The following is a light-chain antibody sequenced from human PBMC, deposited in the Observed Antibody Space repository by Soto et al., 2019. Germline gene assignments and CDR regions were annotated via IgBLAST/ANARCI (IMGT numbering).Light chain of an antibody. CDR3: QQYYNWPAYN. CDR2: GAS. J-gene: IGKJ2*01. V-gene: IGKV3-15*01. CDR1: ETVRTN. Sequence: IVMTQSPVTLSVSPGERVTLSCRASETVRTNLAWFQQKPGQTPRLLIFGASTRATGIPTRFTGSGSETEFTLTIDSLQSEDLAVYYCQQYYNWPAYNFGQWTKLEI.